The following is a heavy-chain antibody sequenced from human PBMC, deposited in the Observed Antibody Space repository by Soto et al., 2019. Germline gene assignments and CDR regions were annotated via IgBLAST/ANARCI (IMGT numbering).Heavy chain of an antibody. CDR2: IIPIFGTA. Sequence: QVQLVQSGAEVKKPGSSVKISCKASGGTFSSYAISWVRQAPVQGLEWMGGIIPIFGTANYAQTFQGRVTITADESTRTGYMERSSLRSEDRAVYYGANLWEQLGAFDIWGQGTMVTVSS. V-gene: IGHV1-69*01. CDR3: ANLWEQLGAFDI. D-gene: IGHD6-13*01. CDR1: GGTFSSYA. J-gene: IGHJ3*02.